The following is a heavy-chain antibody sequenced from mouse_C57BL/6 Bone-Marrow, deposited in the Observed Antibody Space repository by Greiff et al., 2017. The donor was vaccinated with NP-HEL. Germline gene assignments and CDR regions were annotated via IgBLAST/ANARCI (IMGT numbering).Heavy chain of an antibody. CDR2: IYPSDSET. D-gene: IGHD1-1*01. CDR3: AREKVFITTVVAPYYFDY. CDR1: GYTFTSYW. J-gene: IGHJ2*01. Sequence: VQLQQPGAELVRPGSSVKLSCKASGYTFTSYWMDWVKQRPGQGLEWIGNIYPSDSETHYNQKFKDKAPLTVDHSSSPAYMQLSSLTSEDSAVYYCAREKVFITTVVAPYYFDYWGQGTTLTVSS. V-gene: IGHV1-61*01.